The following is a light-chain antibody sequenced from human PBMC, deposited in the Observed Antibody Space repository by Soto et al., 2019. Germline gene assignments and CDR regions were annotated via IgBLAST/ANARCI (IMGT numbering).Light chain of an antibody. Sequence: SVLTQPPSVSGAPGQRVTISCTGSSANIGAGYDVHWYQQLPGTAPKLLIYGNSNRPSGVPNRFSGSKYGTSASLAITGLQSEDEADDYCQSYDSSLNDVVFGGGTQLTVL. CDR1: SANIGAGYD. CDR2: GNS. V-gene: IGLV1-40*01. J-gene: IGLJ2*01. CDR3: QSYDSSLNDVV.